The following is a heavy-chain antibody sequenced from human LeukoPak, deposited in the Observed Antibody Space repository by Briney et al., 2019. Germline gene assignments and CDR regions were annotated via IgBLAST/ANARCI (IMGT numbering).Heavy chain of an antibody. J-gene: IGHJ4*02. CDR1: VFTFSNYW. CDR2: IKSDGSIT. V-gene: IGHV3-74*01. Sequence: GGSLSLSCAASVFTFSNYWMHWVRPVPGRGLVWVSRIKSDGSITSYADSAKGRFTISRDNAKNTLYLQMNSLRVDDTAVYYCARDTTLGRTEYWGQGTLVTVAS. CDR3: ARDTTLGRTEY. D-gene: IGHD1-1*01.